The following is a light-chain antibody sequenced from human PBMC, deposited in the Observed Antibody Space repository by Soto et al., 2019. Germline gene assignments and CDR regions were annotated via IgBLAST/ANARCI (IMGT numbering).Light chain of an antibody. Sequence: EIVLTQSPATLSLPPGERATLSCRASRTVDGNYLAWYHQKPGQPPRLLIHSASTRAPGIPDRFSASGAGTDFTLTISRLEPEDSAVYYCQQYSASPRTFGPGTKVDIK. CDR1: RTVDGNY. V-gene: IGKV3-20*01. CDR2: SAS. J-gene: IGKJ3*01. CDR3: QQYSASPRT.